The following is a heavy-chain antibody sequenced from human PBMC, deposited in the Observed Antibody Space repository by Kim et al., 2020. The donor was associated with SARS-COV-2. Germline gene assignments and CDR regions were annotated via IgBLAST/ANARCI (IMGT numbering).Heavy chain of an antibody. D-gene: IGHD3-16*02. CDR3: ARGYYDYVWGSYRYGFYFDY. CDR2: INHSGST. Sequence: SETLSLTCAVYGGSFSGYYWSWIRQPPGKGLEWIGEINHSGSTNYNPSLKSRVTISVDTSKNQFSLKLSSVTAADTAVYYCARGYYDYVWGSYRYGFYFDYWGQGTLVTISS. V-gene: IGHV4-34*01. J-gene: IGHJ4*02. CDR1: GGSFSGYY.